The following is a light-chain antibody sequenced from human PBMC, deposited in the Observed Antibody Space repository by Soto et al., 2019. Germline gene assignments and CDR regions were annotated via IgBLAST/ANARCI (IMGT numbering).Light chain of an antibody. CDR1: HIINNNY. V-gene: IGKV3-20*01. CDR2: GAS. Sequence: EIVLTQSPGTLSLSPGEGAILSCRASHIINNNYLAWYQQKPGQAPRLLIYGASSRATGIADRFSGSGSGTDFTLTISRLEPEDFALYYCQQYGYSPITFGQGTKVDI. CDR3: QQYGYSPIT. J-gene: IGKJ1*01.